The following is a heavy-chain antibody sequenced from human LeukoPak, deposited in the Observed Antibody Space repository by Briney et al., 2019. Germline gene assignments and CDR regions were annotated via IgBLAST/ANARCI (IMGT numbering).Heavy chain of an antibody. CDR2: ISSDGSNK. CDR1: EFTFSSYA. J-gene: IGHJ1*01. Sequence: RGSLRLSCAASEFTFSSYAMHWVRQAPGKGLEWVAVISSDGSNKYYTDSVKGRFTISRDNSKNTLYLQMNSLRAEDTAVFYCARGCSSSWYGCFQHWGPGTRVTVSS. D-gene: IGHD6-13*01. V-gene: IGHV3-30-3*01. CDR3: ARGCSSSWYGCFQH.